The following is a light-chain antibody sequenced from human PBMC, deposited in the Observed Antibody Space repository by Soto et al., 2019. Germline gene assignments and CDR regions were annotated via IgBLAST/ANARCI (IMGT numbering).Light chain of an antibody. J-gene: IGLJ3*02. V-gene: IGLV1-51*01. Sequence: QSVLTQPPSVSAAPGQKVTISCSGSNSNVANNYVSWYRQFPGTAPKLLIYDNNKRPSGIPDRFSASKSGTSATLGITGLQTGDEADYYCGTWDSSLSVWVFGGGTKLTVL. CDR1: NSNVANNY. CDR3: GTWDSSLSVWV. CDR2: DNN.